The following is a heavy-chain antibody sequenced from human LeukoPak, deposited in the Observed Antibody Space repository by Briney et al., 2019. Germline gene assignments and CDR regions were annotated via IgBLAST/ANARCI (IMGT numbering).Heavy chain of an antibody. V-gene: IGHV3-53*01. CDR3: ARPSSGYGSGAGLSFDY. CDR1: GFTVSSNY. D-gene: IGHD5-12*01. J-gene: IGHJ4*02. CDR2: IYSGGST. Sequence: GGSLRLSCAASGFTVSSNYMSWVRQAPGKGLEWVSVIYSGGSTYYADSVKGRFTISRDNSKNTLYLQMNSLRAEDTAVYYCARPSSGYGSGAGLSFDYWGQGTLVTVSS.